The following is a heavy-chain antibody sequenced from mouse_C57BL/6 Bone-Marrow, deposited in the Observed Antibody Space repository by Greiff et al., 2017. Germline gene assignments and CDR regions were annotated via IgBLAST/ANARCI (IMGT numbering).Heavy chain of an antibody. CDR1: GFSLTSYA. CDR2: IWTGGGT. CDR3: ARNEAFYAMDD. J-gene: IGHJ4*01. V-gene: IGHV2-9-1*01. Sequence: VMLVESGPGLVAPSQSLSISCTVSGFSLTSYAISWVRQPPGKGLEWLGVIWTGGGTHYTSALKSRLSISKDNSKSQVFLIMNSLQTDDAARYYCARNEAFYAMDDWGQGTSVTVSS.